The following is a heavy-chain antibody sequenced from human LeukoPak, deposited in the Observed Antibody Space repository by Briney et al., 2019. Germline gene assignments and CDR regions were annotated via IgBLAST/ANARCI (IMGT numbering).Heavy chain of an antibody. J-gene: IGHJ3*02. D-gene: IGHD6-19*01. V-gene: IGHV1-2*02. CDR2: INPNSGGT. CDR1: GYTFTGYY. Sequence: ASVKVSCKASGYTFTGYYMHWVRQAPGQGLEWTGWINPNSGGTNYAQKFQGRVTMTRDTSISTAYMELSRLRSDDTAVYYCARGRSGWYSPDAFDIWGQGTMVTVSS. CDR3: ARGRSGWYSPDAFDI.